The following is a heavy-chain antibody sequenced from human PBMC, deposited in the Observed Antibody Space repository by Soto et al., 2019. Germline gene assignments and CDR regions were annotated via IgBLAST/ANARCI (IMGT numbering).Heavy chain of an antibody. CDR1: GYTFTDYG. J-gene: IGHJ4*02. CDR2: ISAYNGNT. CDR3: ARNIMGDTLFDY. V-gene: IGHV1-18*01. D-gene: IGHD1-26*01. Sequence: QVQLVQSGAEVKKPGASVKVSCKASGYTFTDYGLNWVRQAPGQGLEWLGWISAYNGNTIYAHKVQGRVTMTTDTSTTTVDMELRSLRSDDTAMYYCARNIMGDTLFDYWCQGTLVTVSS.